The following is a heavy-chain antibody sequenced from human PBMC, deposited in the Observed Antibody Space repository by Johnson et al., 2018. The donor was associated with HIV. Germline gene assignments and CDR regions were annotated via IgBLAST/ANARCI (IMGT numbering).Heavy chain of an antibody. D-gene: IGHD3-9*01. V-gene: IGHV3-30*02. CDR3: ALILTERDAFDI. J-gene: IGHJ3*02. CDR1: GFTFSSYG. Sequence: QVQLVESGGGVVQPGGSLRLSCAASGFTFSSYGMHWVRQAPGTGLEWVAFLRYDGRNKYYADSVKGRFTISRDNSKNTLYLQMNSLRAEDTAVYYCALILTERDAFDIWGQGTMVTVSS. CDR2: LRYDGRNK.